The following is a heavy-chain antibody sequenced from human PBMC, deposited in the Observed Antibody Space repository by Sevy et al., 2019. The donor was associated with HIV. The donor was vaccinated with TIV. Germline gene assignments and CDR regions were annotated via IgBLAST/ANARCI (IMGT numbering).Heavy chain of an antibody. D-gene: IGHD3-22*01. CDR2: IFRSGDNT. CDR3: AGARYDSSDSFDAFDI. Sequence: GGSLRLSCAASGFTFNNYAMNWVRQAPGKGLEWVSTIFRSGDNTYYADSVKGRFTISRDNSKNTVSLQLNTLGAEDAALYSCAGARYDSSDSFDAFDIWGQGTVVTVSS. CDR1: GFTFNNYA. J-gene: IGHJ3*02. V-gene: IGHV3-23*01.